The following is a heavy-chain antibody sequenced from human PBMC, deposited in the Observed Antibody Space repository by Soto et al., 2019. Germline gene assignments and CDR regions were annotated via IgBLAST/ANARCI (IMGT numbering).Heavy chain of an antibody. J-gene: IGHJ4*02. D-gene: IGHD2-15*01. CDR1: GFTFDDYA. CDR2: ISWNSGSI. CDR3: TRWLSGWWD. Sequence: EVQLVESGGGLVQPGRSLRLSCAASGFTFDDYAMHWVRQAPGNGLEWVSGISWNSGSIDYADSVKGRFTISRDNAKNSLYLQMNSLSTEDTAVYYCTRWLSGWWDWGQGTLVTVSS. V-gene: IGHV3-9*01.